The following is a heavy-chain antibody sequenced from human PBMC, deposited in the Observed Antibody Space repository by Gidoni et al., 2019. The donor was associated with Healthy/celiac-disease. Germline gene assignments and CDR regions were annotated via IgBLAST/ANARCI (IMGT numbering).Heavy chain of an antibody. Sequence: QVQLVESGGGVVQPGRSLRPSCPAPGLTFSSHGMNWVRQAPGKGLEWVAVRWYDGSNKYYADPVKGRFTISRDNSKNTLYLQMNSLRAEDTAVYYCAGEGSGVRGNYYYYMDVWGKGTTVTVSS. V-gene: IGHV3-33*01. CDR1: GLTFSSHG. D-gene: IGHD3-10*01. CDR2: RWYDGSNK. J-gene: IGHJ6*03. CDR3: AGEGSGVRGNYYYYMDV.